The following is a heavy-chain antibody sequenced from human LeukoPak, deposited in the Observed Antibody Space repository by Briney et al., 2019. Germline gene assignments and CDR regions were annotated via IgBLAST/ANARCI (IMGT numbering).Heavy chain of an antibody. Sequence: GGSLRLSCAASGFTFSSYSMNWVRQAPGKGLEWVSFISGSSSYVYYADSVKGRFTISRDNAKNSLYLQMNSLRAEDTAVYYCARGGSSSSIDYWGQGTLVTVSS. V-gene: IGHV3-21*01. CDR1: GFTFSSYS. CDR3: ARGGSSSSIDY. D-gene: IGHD6-6*01. J-gene: IGHJ4*02. CDR2: ISGSSSYV.